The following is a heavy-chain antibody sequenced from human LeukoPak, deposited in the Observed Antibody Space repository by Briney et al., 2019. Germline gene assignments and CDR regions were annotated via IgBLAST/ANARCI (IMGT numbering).Heavy chain of an antibody. CDR2: IYYSGST. V-gene: IGHV4-59*01. D-gene: IGHD6-6*01. CDR1: GGSISIYY. J-gene: IGHJ4*02. Sequence: SETLSLTCTVSGGSISIYYWSWIRQPPGKGLEWIGYIYYSGSTNYNPSLKSRVTISVDTSKNQFSLKLSSVTAADTAVYYCARIGWDSSSPIDYWGQGTLVTVSS. CDR3: ARIGWDSSSPIDY.